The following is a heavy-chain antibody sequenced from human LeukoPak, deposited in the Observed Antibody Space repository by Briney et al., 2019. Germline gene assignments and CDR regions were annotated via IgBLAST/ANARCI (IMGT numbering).Heavy chain of an antibody. CDR1: GFTFSSYW. Sequence: GGSLRLSCAASGFTFSSYWMHWVRQAPGKGLVWVSRVNSDGRSTSYADSVKGRFTISRDNAKNTLYLQMNSLRAEDTAVYYCARDAPTMVRGVMAPDYWGQGTLVTVSS. CDR3: ARDAPTMVRGVMAPDY. V-gene: IGHV3-74*01. J-gene: IGHJ4*02. CDR2: VNSDGRST. D-gene: IGHD3-10*01.